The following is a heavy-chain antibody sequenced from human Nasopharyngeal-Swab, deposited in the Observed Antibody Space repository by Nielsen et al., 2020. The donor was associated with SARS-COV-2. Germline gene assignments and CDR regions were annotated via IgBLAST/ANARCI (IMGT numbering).Heavy chain of an antibody. J-gene: IGHJ6*02. V-gene: IGHV4-34*01. CDR1: GGSFSGYY. CDR3: ARGSLYCSSTSCYGVGDYYYYGMDV. CDR2: INHSGST. D-gene: IGHD2-2*01. Sequence: SETLSLTCAVYGGSFSGYYWSWIRQPPGKGLEWIGEINHSGSTNYNPSLKSRVTISVDTSKNQFSLKLSSVTAADTAVYYCARGSLYCSSTSCYGVGDYYYYGMDVWGQGTTVTVSS.